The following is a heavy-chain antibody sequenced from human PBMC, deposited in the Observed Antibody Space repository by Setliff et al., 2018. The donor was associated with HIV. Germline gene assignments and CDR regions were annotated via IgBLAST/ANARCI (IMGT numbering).Heavy chain of an antibody. CDR1: GYTFTSYD. CDR3: ARAGGGIRSFDY. J-gene: IGHJ4*02. V-gene: IGHV1-8*02. Sequence: ASVKVSCKASGYTFTSYDINWVRQAPGQGLEWMGWMNPNSGNTGYARKFQGRITMTRNTSITTAYMELSSLGSEDTAVYYCARAGGGIRSFDYWGQGTLVTVSS. CDR2: MNPNSGNT. D-gene: IGHD1-1*01.